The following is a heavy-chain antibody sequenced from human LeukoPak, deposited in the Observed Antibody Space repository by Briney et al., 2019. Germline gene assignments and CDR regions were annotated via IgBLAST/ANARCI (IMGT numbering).Heavy chain of an antibody. D-gene: IGHD2-15*01. CDR2: INPNSGGT. Sequence: ASVKVSCKASGYTFTGYYMHWVRQAPGQGLEWMGWINPNSGGTNYAQKFQGRVTMTRDTSISTAYMELSRLRSDDTAVYHCAREGPTSRYCSGGSCYHDAFDIWGQGTMVTVSS. J-gene: IGHJ3*02. V-gene: IGHV1-2*02. CDR1: GYTFTGYY. CDR3: AREGPTSRYCSGGSCYHDAFDI.